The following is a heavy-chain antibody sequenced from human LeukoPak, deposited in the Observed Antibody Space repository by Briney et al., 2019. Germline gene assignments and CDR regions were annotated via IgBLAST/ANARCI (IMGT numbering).Heavy chain of an antibody. CDR3: ARDLRGGDTAMIYDY. J-gene: IGHJ4*02. D-gene: IGHD5-18*01. CDR2: IDWNGGST. CDR1: GFTFDDYG. Sequence: GGSLRLSCAASGFTFDDYGMSWVRQAPGKGLEWVSGIDWNGGSTGYADSVKGRFTISRDNAKNSLYLQMNSLRAEDTALYHCARDLRGGDTAMIYDYWGQGTLVTVSS. V-gene: IGHV3-20*01.